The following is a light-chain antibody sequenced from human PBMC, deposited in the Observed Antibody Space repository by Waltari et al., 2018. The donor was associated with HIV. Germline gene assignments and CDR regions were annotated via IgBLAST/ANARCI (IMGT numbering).Light chain of an antibody. V-gene: IGLV2-14*03. Sequence: QSALTQPASVSGSPGQSITISCTGTSSDIGAYEYVSWYRQHPDKAPQILIYDVFYRPLGVSHRFSGANSGNTASLTISGLQAEDEAVYSCSSYTTTNTIIFGGGTKLTVL. CDR3: SSYTTTNTII. CDR2: DVF. J-gene: IGLJ2*01. CDR1: SSDIGAYEY.